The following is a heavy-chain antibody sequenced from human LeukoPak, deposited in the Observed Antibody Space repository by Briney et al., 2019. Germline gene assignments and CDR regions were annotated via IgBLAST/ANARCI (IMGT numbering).Heavy chain of an antibody. CDR1: GYIFTNYY. J-gene: IGHJ4*02. CDR2: INPSGGST. Sequence: ASVKVSCKASGYIFTNYYMHWVRQAPGQGLEWMGIINPSGGSTSSAQKFQGKVTMTRDTSTSTVYMELSSLRSEDTAVYYCARDRFTMVRGIIPGYWGQGTLVTVSS. V-gene: IGHV1-46*01. D-gene: IGHD3-10*01. CDR3: ARDRFTMVRGIIPGY.